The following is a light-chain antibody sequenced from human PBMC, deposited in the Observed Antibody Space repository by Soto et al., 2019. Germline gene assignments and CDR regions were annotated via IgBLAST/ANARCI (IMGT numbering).Light chain of an antibody. CDR1: SSDVGGYNY. V-gene: IGLV2-8*01. Sequence: QSALTQPPSASGCPGQSVTIPCTGTSSDVGGYNYVSWYQQNPGKVPKLMIYEVNKRPSGVPDRFSGSKSGNTASLTVSGLQAEDEADYYCTSYAGGNNAFGTGTKLTVL. J-gene: IGLJ1*01. CDR3: TSYAGGNNA. CDR2: EVN.